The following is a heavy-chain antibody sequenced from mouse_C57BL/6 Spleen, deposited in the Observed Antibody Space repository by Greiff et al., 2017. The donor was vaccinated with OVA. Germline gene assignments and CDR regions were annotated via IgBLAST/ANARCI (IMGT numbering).Heavy chain of an antibody. CDR2: IDPSDSYT. CDR3: ARSTRNY. CDR1: GYTFTSYW. Sequence: QFQLQQPGAELVKPGASVKLSCKASGYTFTSYWMQWVKQRPGQGLEWIGEIDPSDSYTNYNQKFKGKATLTVDTSSSTAYMQLSSLTSEDSAVYYCARSTRNYWGQGTTLTVSS. J-gene: IGHJ2*01. D-gene: IGHD5-1*01. V-gene: IGHV1-50*01.